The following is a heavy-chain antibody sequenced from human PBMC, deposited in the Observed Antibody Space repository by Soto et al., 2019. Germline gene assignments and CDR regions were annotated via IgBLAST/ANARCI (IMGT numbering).Heavy chain of an antibody. V-gene: IGHV1-46*03. CDR2: INPNGGST. CDR1: GYIFTNFY. Sequence: QVQLVQPGAEVKKPGASVKFSCKASGYIFTNFYIHWVRQAPGQGLEWIGIINPNGGSTNYAQNFQGRVTMTRDTSTSTVYMDLRSLRSEDTAVYYCTRGLASGDYWGQGTLITVSS. J-gene: IGHJ4*02. D-gene: IGHD6-6*01. CDR3: TRGLASGDY.